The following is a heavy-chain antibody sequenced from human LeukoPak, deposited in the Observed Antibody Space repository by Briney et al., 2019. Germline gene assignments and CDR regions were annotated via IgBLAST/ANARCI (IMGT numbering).Heavy chain of an antibody. D-gene: IGHD5-18*01. V-gene: IGHV3-30-3*01. Sequence: GGSLRLSCAASGFTFSSYAMHWVRQAPGKGLELVAVISYDGSNKYYADSVKGRFTISRDNSKNTLYLQMNSLRAEDTAVYYCARDTAMVNAHYFDYWGQGTLVTVSS. CDR3: ARDTAMVNAHYFDY. CDR2: ISYDGSNK. J-gene: IGHJ4*02. CDR1: GFTFSSYA.